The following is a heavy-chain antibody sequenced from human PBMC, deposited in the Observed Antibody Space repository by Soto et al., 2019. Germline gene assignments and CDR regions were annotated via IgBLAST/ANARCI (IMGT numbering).Heavy chain of an antibody. V-gene: IGHV4-31*03. Sequence: SETLSLTCTVSGGSISSGGYYWSWIRQHPGKGLEWIGYIYYSGSTYYNPSLKSRVTISVDTSKNQFSLKLSSVTAADTAVYNCARVGYYDSSAYLGDFDYWGQGTLVTAPQ. CDR2: IYYSGST. D-gene: IGHD3-22*01. CDR1: GGSISSGGYY. CDR3: ARVGYYDSSAYLGDFDY. J-gene: IGHJ4*02.